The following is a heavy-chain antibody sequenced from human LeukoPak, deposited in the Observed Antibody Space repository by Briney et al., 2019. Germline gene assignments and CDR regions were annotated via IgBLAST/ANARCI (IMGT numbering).Heavy chain of an antibody. D-gene: IGHD2-2*01. V-gene: IGHV1-69*05. CDR2: IIPIFGTA. CDR3: ARENEDCSSTSCYAYFDY. CDR1: GGTFSSYA. Sequence: SVKVSCKASGGTFSSYAISWVRQAPGQGPEWMGGIIPIFGTANYAQKFQGRVTITTDESTSTAYMELSSLRSEDTAVYYCARENEDCSSTSCYAYFDYWGQGTLVTVSS. J-gene: IGHJ4*02.